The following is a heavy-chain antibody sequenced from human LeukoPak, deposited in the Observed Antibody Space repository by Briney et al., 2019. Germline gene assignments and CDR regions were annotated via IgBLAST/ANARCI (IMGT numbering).Heavy chain of an antibody. J-gene: IGHJ4*02. CDR2: INPNSGGT. D-gene: IGHD5-18*01. V-gene: IGHV1-2*04. Sequence: APVKVSCKASGYTFTGYYMHWVRQAPGQGLEWMGWINPNSGGTNYAQKFQGWVTMTRDTSISTAYMELSRLRSDDTAAYYCARSDTAMVLNYWGQGTLVTVSS. CDR1: GYTFTGYY. CDR3: ARSDTAMVLNY.